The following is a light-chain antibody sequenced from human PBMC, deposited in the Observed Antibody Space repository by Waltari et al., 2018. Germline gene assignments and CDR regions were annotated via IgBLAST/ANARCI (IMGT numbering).Light chain of an antibody. V-gene: IGKV3-11*01. Sequence: EIVLTQSPDTLSLSPGERATLTCRASQSVSSYLAWYQQRPGQAPRLLIFDASKRAAGIPARFSGSWSGTEFTLTISSLEAEDFAVYFCQQRSTWPRTFGQGTKVE. CDR2: DAS. CDR3: QQRSTWPRT. CDR1: QSVSSY. J-gene: IGKJ1*01.